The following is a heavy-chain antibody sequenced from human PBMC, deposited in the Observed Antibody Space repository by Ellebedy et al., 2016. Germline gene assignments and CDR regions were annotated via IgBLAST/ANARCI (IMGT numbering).Heavy chain of an antibody. Sequence: SETLSLTCTVSGGSVSSGSYYWSWIRQPPRKGLEWIGYVHYTGSTNYNPSLKGRVAISVDTSKNQFSLNLSSVTAADTAVYYCARVSAYYDSSGYSEYFQHWGQGTLVTVSS. CDR3: ARVSAYYDSSGYSEYFQH. CDR1: GGSVSSGSYY. V-gene: IGHV4-61*01. D-gene: IGHD3-22*01. CDR2: VHYTGST. J-gene: IGHJ1*01.